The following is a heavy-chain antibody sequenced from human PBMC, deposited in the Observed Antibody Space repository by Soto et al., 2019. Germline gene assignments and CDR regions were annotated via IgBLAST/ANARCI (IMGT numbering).Heavy chain of an antibody. Sequence: SETLSLTCTVSGGSISSVSSYWGWIRQPPGKGLEWIGSIYYSGSAYYSPSLKSRVTMSVDTSKNQLSLKLSSVTAADTAVYYCARLHCNSPNCVPLDPWGQGTLVTVSS. V-gene: IGHV4-39*01. D-gene: IGHD2-2*01. CDR3: ARLHCNSPNCVPLDP. CDR2: IYYSGSA. J-gene: IGHJ5*02. CDR1: GGSISSVSSY.